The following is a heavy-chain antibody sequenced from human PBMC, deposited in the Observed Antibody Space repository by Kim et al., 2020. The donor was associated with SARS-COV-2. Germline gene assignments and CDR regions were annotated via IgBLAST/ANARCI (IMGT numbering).Heavy chain of an antibody. V-gene: IGHV3-74*01. CDR3: VRSRRDLTSPFDY. J-gene: IGHJ4*02. Sequence: ADSVKGRFTISRDNARNTLYLQMNTLRVEDTAVYFCVRSRRDLTSPFDYWGQGTLVTVSS. D-gene: IGHD7-27*01.